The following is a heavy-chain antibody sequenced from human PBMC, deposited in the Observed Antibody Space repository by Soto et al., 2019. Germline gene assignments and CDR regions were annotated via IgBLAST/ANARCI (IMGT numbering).Heavy chain of an antibody. V-gene: IGHV4-4*02. J-gene: IGHJ6*02. CDR3: ARGAQGYYGSGSYLYYYYGMDV. CDR2: IYHSGST. CDR1: GGSSRSSNW. D-gene: IGHD3-10*01. Sequence: PSETLSVTCGVSGGSSRSSNWWSWVRQPPGKGVEWIGEIYHSGSTNYNPSLKSRVTISVDKSKNQFSLKLSSVTAADTAVYYCARGAQGYYGSGSYLYYYYGMDVWGQGTTVTVSS.